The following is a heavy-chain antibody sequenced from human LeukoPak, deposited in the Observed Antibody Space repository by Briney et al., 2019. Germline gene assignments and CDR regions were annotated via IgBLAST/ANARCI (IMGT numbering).Heavy chain of an antibody. Sequence: SETLSLTCAVYGESFSGYYWSWIRRPPGKGLEWIGEINRNGTTNYNPSLKSRVTISIDTSKNQFSLKLTSVTAADTAVYYCARASTPRGFVDPWGQGTLVTVSS. J-gene: IGHJ5*02. CDR1: GESFSGYY. D-gene: IGHD2/OR15-2a*01. CDR2: INRNGTT. CDR3: ARASTPRGFVDP. V-gene: IGHV4-34*01.